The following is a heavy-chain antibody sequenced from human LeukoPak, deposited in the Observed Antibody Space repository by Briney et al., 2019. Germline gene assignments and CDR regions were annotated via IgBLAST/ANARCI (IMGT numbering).Heavy chain of an antibody. CDR1: GGSFSSYC. V-gene: IGHV4-4*07. CDR3: AREVYGSGSYSSTDAFDI. D-gene: IGHD3-10*01. CDR2: IYTSGIT. Sequence: PSETLSLTCTVSGGSFSSYCWSWIRQPAGKGLEWIGRIYTSGITNYNPSLKSRVTMSVDTSKNQFSLKLSSVTAADTAVYYCAREVYGSGSYSSTDAFDIWGQGTMVTVSS. J-gene: IGHJ3*02.